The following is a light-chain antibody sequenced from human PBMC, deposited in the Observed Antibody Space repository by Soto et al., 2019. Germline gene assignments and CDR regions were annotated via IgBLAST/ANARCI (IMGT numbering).Light chain of an antibody. V-gene: IGKV1-5*01. J-gene: IGKJ2*01. Sequence: DIQMTQSPSTLSASVGDRVTITCRTSQSISSWLAWDQQKPGKAPKLPIYGASSLESGVPSRFSGRASVTECTLTIDSLQPDYVATYYCQQYSSSSPSFGQGTKLEI. CDR3: QQYSSSSPS. CDR1: QSISSW. CDR2: GAS.